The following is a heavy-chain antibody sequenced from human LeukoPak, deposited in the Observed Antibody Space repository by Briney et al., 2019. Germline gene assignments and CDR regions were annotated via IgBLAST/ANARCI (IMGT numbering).Heavy chain of an antibody. V-gene: IGHV1-69*05. J-gene: IGHJ6*03. CDR1: GGTFSNYI. CDR2: IVPLFNTP. CDR3: ARVDRYFFYMDV. Sequence: ASVKVSCRASGGTFSNYIITWVRQAPGQGLEWMGGIVPLFNTPNYAQKFQGRVTITTDESTHTSYVELRSLRSEDTAVYYCARVDRYFFYMDVWGKGTTVTVSS.